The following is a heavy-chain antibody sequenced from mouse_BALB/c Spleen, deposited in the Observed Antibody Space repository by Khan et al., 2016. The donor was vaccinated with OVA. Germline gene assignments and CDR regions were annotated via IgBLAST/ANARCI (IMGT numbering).Heavy chain of an antibody. Sequence: QVRLQQSGAELARPGASVKLSCKASGYTFTDYYINWVKQRTGQGLEWIGEISPGSGDTYYNERFKGKATLTADKSPRTAYMQLSSLTSEASAVYFCARRNYFGYTFAYWGQGTLVTVSA. J-gene: IGHJ3*01. D-gene: IGHD1-2*01. CDR1: GYTFTDYY. V-gene: IGHV1-77*01. CDR3: ARRNYFGYTFAY. CDR2: ISPGSGDT.